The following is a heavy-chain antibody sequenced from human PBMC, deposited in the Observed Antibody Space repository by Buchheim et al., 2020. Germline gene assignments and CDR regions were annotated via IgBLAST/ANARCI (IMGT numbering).Heavy chain of an antibody. J-gene: IGHJ4*02. D-gene: IGHD3-10*01. Sequence: EVQLVESGGGLVQAVGSLRLSCEASGFTFRTYSMNWVRQAPGMGLEWVSYISVIVSTVYYADSVKGRFTISSDNAQNSLYLQMHSLRAEDTAVYYCAREEYHGSGSYFSYYFDYWGQGTL. CDR3: AREEYHGSGSYFSYYFDY. V-gene: IGHV3-48*01. CDR1: GFTFRTYS. CDR2: ISVIVSTV.